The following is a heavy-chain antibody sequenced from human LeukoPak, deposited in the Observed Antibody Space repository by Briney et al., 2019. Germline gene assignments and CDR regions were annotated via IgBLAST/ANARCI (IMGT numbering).Heavy chain of an antibody. V-gene: IGHV4-59*01. Sequence: SETLSLTCTVSGGSISSYYWSWIRQPPGKGLEWIGYIYYSGSTNYNPSLKSRVTISVDTSKNQFSLKLSSVTAADTAVYYCARGRGRDGYNPYWGQGTLVTVSS. CDR2: IYYSGST. CDR1: GGSISSYY. D-gene: IGHD5-24*01. CDR3: ARGRGRDGYNPY. J-gene: IGHJ4*02.